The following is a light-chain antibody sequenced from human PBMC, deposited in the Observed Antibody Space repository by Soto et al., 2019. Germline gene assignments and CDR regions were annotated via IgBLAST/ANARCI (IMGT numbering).Light chain of an antibody. CDR1: STDVGGYNY. CDR2: DVS. Sequence: QSALTQPRSVSGSPGQSVIISCTGSSTDVGGYNYVSWYQQHPGKAPKLIIYDVSKRPSGVPDRFSGSKSGNTASLTISGLQAEDEADYYCSSYADTERIFGGGTKLTVL. V-gene: IGLV2-11*01. J-gene: IGLJ2*01. CDR3: SSYADTERI.